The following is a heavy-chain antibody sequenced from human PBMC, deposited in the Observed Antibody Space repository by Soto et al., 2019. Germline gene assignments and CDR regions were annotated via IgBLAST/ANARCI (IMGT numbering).Heavy chain of an antibody. CDR1: GYTFTSYA. Sequence: ASVKVSCKASGYTFTSYAMHWVRQAPGQRLEWMGWINAGNGNTKYSQKFQGRVTITRDTSASTAYMELSSLRSEDTAVYYCATGQGYDILTGYYTPYYYYGMDVWGQGTTVTVS. CDR3: ATGQGYDILTGYYTPYYYYGMDV. J-gene: IGHJ6*02. CDR2: INAGNGNT. D-gene: IGHD3-9*01. V-gene: IGHV1-3*01.